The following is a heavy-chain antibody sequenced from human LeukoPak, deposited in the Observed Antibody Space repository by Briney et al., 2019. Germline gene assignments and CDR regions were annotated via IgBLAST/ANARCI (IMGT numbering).Heavy chain of an antibody. CDR1: GYTFTGYY. CDR3: ARDGNGETTVPELIDY. V-gene: IGHV1-2*02. Sequence: ASVKVSCKASGYTFTGYYMHWVRQAPGQGLEWMGWINPNSGGTNYAQKFQGRVTMTRDTSISTAYMELSRLRSDDTAVYYCARDGNGETTVPELIDYWGQGTLVTVSS. D-gene: IGHD4-17*01. J-gene: IGHJ4*02. CDR2: INPNSGGT.